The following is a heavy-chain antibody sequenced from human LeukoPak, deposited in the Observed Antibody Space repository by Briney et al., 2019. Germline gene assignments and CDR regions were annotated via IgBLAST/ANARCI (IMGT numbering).Heavy chain of an antibody. CDR3: AAPMVRGVILDY. J-gene: IGHJ4*02. CDR1: GFTFSSYA. V-gene: IGHV3-30*04. Sequence: GRSLRLSCAASGFTFSSYAMHWVRQAPGKGLEWVAVISYDGSNKYYADSVKGRFTISRDNSKNTLYLQMNSLRAEDTAVYYCAAPMVRGVILDYWGQGTLVTVPS. D-gene: IGHD3-10*01. CDR2: ISYDGSNK.